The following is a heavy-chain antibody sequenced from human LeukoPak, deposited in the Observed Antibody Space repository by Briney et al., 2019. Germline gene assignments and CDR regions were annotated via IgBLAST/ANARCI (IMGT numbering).Heavy chain of an antibody. J-gene: IGHJ4*02. Sequence: GGSLRLSCAASGFTFTSYTMYWVRQAPGKGLGWVSSISTSTSYIYYADSVKGRFTISRDNAKNSLYLQMNSLRAEDTAVYYCARGLLAGVFDYWGQGTLVTVSS. CDR3: ARGLLAGVFDY. D-gene: IGHD3-22*01. CDR1: GFTFTSYT. CDR2: ISTSTSYI. V-gene: IGHV3-21*01.